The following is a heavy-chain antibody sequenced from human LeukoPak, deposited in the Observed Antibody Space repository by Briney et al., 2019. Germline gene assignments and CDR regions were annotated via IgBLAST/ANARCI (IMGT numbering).Heavy chain of an antibody. J-gene: IGHJ5*02. CDR2: IYYSGST. CDR3: ARTWFGETNWFDP. D-gene: IGHD3-10*01. CDR1: GGSISSSSYY. Sequence: SETLSLTCTVSGGSISSSSYYWGWIRQPPGKGLEWIGSIYYSGSTYYNPSLKSRVTISVDTSKNQFSLKLSSVTAADTAVYYCARTWFGETNWFDPWGQGTLVTVSS. V-gene: IGHV4-39*07.